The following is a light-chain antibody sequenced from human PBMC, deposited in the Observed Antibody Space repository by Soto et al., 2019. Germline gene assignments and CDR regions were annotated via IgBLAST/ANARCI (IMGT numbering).Light chain of an antibody. J-gene: IGKJ4*01. CDR1: QDIRDY. Sequence: SEMSKKRSDLAARVGVKVTITCRASQDIRDYLNWYQQKPGKAPKLLIHDASNLETGVPSRFSGSGSGTDFTFTISSLQPEDVATYHCQQYDKLPLTFGGGTKVDIK. CDR3: QQYDKLPLT. CDR2: DAS. V-gene: IGKV1-33*01.